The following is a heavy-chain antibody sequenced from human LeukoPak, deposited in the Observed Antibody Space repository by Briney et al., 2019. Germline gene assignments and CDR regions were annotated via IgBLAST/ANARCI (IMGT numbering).Heavy chain of an antibody. J-gene: IGHJ6*02. D-gene: IGHD3-22*01. CDR2: IYPGDSDT. V-gene: IGHV5-51*01. Sequence: GESLQISCQGSGYSFTSYWIGWVRQMPGKGLEWMGIIYPGDSDTRYSPSFQGQVTISADKSISTAYLQWSSLKASDTAMYYCATYTYYDSSGYQYGMDVWGQGTTVTVSS. CDR3: ATYTYYDSSGYQYGMDV. CDR1: GYSFTSYW.